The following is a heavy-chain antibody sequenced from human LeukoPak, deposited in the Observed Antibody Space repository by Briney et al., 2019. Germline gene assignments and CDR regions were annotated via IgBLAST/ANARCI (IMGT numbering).Heavy chain of an antibody. V-gene: IGHV3-33*06. CDR3: AKDGSQYDYDSSGYYGIDY. Sequence: PGRSLRLSCAASGFTFSSYGIHWVRQAPGKGLEWVAVIWYDGSNKYYADSVKGRFTISRDNSKNTLYLQMNSLRAEDTAVYYCAKDGSQYDYDSSGYYGIDYWGQGTLVTVSS. CDR2: IWYDGSNK. J-gene: IGHJ4*02. CDR1: GFTFSSYG. D-gene: IGHD3-22*01.